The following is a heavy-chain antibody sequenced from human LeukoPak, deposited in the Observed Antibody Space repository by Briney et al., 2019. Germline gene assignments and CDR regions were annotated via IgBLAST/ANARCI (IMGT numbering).Heavy chain of an antibody. V-gene: IGHV3-21*01. J-gene: IGHJ4*02. CDR2: ISSSSSYI. Sequence: SGGSLRLSCAASGFTFSSYSMNWVRQAPGKGLEWVSSISSSSSYIYYADSVKGRFTISRDNAKNSLYLQMNSLRAEDTAVYCCARDLGIAVAVGDYWGQGTLVTVSS. CDR3: ARDLGIAVAVGDY. CDR1: GFTFSSYS. D-gene: IGHD6-19*01.